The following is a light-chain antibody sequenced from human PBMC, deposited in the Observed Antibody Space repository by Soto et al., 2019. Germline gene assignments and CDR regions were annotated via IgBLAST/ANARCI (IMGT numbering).Light chain of an antibody. V-gene: IGKV1-5*01. CDR3: QQYNSYSPRT. CDR1: QSISSW. J-gene: IGKJ4*01. Sequence: IQMTQSPSTLSASVGDRVTITCRASQSISSWLAWYQQKPGKAPKLLIYDASSLESGVPSRFSGSGSGTEFTLTISSLQPDDFATYYCQQYNSYSPRTFGGGTKVDIK. CDR2: DAS.